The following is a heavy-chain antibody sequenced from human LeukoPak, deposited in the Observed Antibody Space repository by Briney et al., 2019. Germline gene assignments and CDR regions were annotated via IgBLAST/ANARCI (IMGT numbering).Heavy chain of an antibody. V-gene: IGHV4-34*01. CDR2: INHSGSN. J-gene: IGHJ4*02. Sequence: SETLSLTCAVYGGSFGGYYWSWIRQPPGKGLEGIGEINHSGSNNSNPSLKSRVTITVDTSKNQFSLKLSSVTAADTAVYYCARTDCSSISCYSDYWGQGTLVTVSS. D-gene: IGHD2-2*02. CDR3: ARTDCSSISCYSDY. CDR1: GGSFGGYY.